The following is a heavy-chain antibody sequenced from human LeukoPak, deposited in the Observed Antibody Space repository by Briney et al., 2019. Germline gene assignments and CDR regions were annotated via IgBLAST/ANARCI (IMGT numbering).Heavy chain of an antibody. D-gene: IGHD3-22*01. Sequence: PSETLSLTCAVYGGSFSGYYWSWIRQPPGKGLEWIGEINHSGSTNYNPSLKSRVTISVDTSKNQFSLKLSSVTAADTAVYYCARGGVEAHSYESSGYWVYWGQGTLVTVSS. J-gene: IGHJ4*02. CDR3: ARGGVEAHSYESSGYWVY. CDR1: GGSFSGYY. CDR2: INHSGST. V-gene: IGHV4-34*01.